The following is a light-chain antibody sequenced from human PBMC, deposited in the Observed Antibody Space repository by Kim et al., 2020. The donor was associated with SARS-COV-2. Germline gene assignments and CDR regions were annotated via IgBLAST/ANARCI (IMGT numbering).Light chain of an antibody. V-gene: IGLV4-69*01. CDR1: SGHSSYA. Sequence: QLVLTQSPSASASLGASVKLTCTLSSGHSSYAIAWHQQQPDKGPRYLMKLNSDGSHSKGDGIPDRFSGSSSGAERYLTISSLQSEDEADYYCQTWDTGIKMFGGGTQLTVL. CDR3: QTWDTGIKM. J-gene: IGLJ3*02. CDR2: LNSDGSH.